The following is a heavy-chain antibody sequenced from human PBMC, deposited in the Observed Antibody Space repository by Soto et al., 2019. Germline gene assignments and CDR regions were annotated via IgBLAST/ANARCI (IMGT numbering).Heavy chain of an antibody. CDR2: IHSDGSTT. D-gene: IGHD2-21*02. CDR1: GFTFTSYA. J-gene: IGHJ3*01. CDR3: VRGDKGGFDL. Sequence: GGSLRLSCAASGFTFTSYAMHWVRQAPGQGLVWVSHIHSDGSTTTYADSVKGRFTISRDNAKNTLYLQMNSLRAEDTAVYYCVRGDKGGFDLWGQGTTVT. V-gene: IGHV3-74*01.